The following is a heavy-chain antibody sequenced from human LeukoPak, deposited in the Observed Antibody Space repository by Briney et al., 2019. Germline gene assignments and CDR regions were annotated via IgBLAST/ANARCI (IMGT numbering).Heavy chain of an antibody. CDR2: ISGSGGST. J-gene: IGHJ6*03. V-gene: IGHV3-23*01. D-gene: IGHD2-2*01. CDR1: GFSFRNYA. CDR3: AKILPAAPYDYMDV. Sequence: GGSLRLSCAASGFSFRNYAMNWVRQAPGKGLEWVSAISGSGGSTYYADSVKGRFTISRDNSKNTLYLQMNSLRAEDTAVYYCAKILPAAPYDYMDVWGKGTTVTVSS.